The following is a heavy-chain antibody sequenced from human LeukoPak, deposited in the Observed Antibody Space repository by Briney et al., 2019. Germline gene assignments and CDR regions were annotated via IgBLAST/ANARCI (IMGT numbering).Heavy chain of an antibody. J-gene: IGHJ4*02. CDR3: ARASTPKVGATIYYFDY. D-gene: IGHD1-26*01. Sequence: ASVKVSCKAYGYTFTSYILNWVRQAPGQGLECMGWINTNTGNPTYAQGFTGRFVFSLDTSVSTAYLQISSLKAEDTALYYCARASTPKVGATIYYFDYWGQGTLVTVSS. CDR2: INTNTGNP. CDR1: GYTFTSYI. V-gene: IGHV7-4-1*02.